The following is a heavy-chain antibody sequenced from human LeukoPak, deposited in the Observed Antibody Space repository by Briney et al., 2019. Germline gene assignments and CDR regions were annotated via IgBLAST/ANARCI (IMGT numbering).Heavy chain of an antibody. CDR1: GYTFTSYD. J-gene: IGHJ6*03. V-gene: IGHV1-8*03. CDR3: ARGERITMVRGVKRYYYYYMDV. Sequence: GASVKVSCKASGYTFTSYDINWVRQATGQGLEWMGWMNPNSGNTGYAQKFQGRVTITRNTSISTAYMELSSLRSEDTAVYYCARGERITMVRGVKRYYYYYMDVWAKGPRSPSP. CDR2: MNPNSGNT. D-gene: IGHD3-10*01.